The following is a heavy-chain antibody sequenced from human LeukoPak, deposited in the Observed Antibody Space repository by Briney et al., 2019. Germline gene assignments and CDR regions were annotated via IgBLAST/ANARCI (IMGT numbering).Heavy chain of an antibody. CDR3: ATQRGSYRWGTDFDY. CDR2: INPNSGDT. CDR1: GYTFTGYY. Sequence: SVKVSCKVSGYTFTGYYMHWVRQAPGQGLEWMGWINPNSGDTKYAQKFQGRVTMTRDTSISTAYMELSRLRSDDTAVYYCATQRGSYRWGTDFDYWGQGTLVTVSS. D-gene: IGHD3-16*01. J-gene: IGHJ4*02. V-gene: IGHV1-2*02.